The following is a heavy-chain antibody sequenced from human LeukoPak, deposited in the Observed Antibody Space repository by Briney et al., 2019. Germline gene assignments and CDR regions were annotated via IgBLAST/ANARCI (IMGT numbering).Heavy chain of an antibody. D-gene: IGHD3-22*01. CDR2: FYYSGST. Sequence: PSETLSLTCTVSGGSMHDYYWSWIRQPPGKGLDWIASFYYSGSTAYNPSLKSQATISLDTSKNQVSLNLSSVTAADTAVYYCARNGRDGSGYSSNWFDPWGQGTLVTVSS. CDR3: ARNGRDGSGYSSNWFDP. J-gene: IGHJ5*02. CDR1: GGSMHDYY. V-gene: IGHV4-59*01.